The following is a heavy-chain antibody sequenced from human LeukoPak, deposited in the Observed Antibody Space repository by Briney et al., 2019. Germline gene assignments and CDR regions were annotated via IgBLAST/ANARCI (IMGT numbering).Heavy chain of an antibody. D-gene: IGHD5-12*01. CDR2: ISYDGSNK. Sequence: GGSLRLSCAASGFTFSSYWMSWVRQAPGKGLEWVAVISYDGSNKYYADSVKGRFTISRDNSKNTLYLQMNSLRAEDTAVYYCAREVATGTHYYYYMDVWGKGATVTVSS. CDR1: GFTFSSYW. J-gene: IGHJ6*03. V-gene: IGHV3-30*03. CDR3: AREVATGTHYYYYMDV.